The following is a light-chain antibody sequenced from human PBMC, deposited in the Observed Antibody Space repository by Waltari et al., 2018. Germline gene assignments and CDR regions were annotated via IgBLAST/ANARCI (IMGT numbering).Light chain of an antibody. CDR2: EDN. J-gene: IGLJ2*01. CDR1: SSNIGGYY. Sequence: QSVLTQPPSVSGAPGQRVTISCTGSSSNIGGYYVSWYQQLPGTTPKLLIYEDNTTPSGVPDRFPGSKSGTSASLPITGPQTEDEADYYCLSYDSSLSAVLFGGGTRLTVL. CDR3: LSYDSSLSAVL. V-gene: IGLV1-40*01.